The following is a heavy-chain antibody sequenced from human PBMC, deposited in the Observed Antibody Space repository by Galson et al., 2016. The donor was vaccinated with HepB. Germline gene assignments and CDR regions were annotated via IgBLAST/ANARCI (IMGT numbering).Heavy chain of an antibody. CDR3: AADRGDDFLTDFPNGLYYSGMDV. CDR1: GYTLTQLS. V-gene: IGHV1-24*01. D-gene: IGHD3-9*01. J-gene: IGHJ6*02. CDR2: FAREDGEI. Sequence: SVKVSCKVSGYTLTQLSMHWVRQAPGEGLEWMGCFAREDGEIFYAERFQGRVTLTEDTSTDTAYMELTSLRSEDTAVYFCAADRGDDFLTDFPNGLYYSGMDVWGQGTSVTVSS.